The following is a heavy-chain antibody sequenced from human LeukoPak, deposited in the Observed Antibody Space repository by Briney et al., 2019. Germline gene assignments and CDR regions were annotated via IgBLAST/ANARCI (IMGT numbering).Heavy chain of an antibody. CDR1: GGSFSGYY. V-gene: IGHV4-34*01. D-gene: IGHD5-24*01. CDR2: INHSGST. J-gene: IGHJ3*02. Sequence: SETQSLTCAVYGGSFSGYYWSWIRQPPGKGLEWIGEINHSGSTNYDPSLKSRVTISVDTSKNQFSLKLSSVTAADTAVYYCATRRWGAFDIWGQGTMVTVSS. CDR3: ATRRWGAFDI.